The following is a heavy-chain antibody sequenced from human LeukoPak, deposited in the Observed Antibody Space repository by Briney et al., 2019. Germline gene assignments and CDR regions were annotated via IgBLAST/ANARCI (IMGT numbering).Heavy chain of an antibody. CDR1: GYTFTSYA. V-gene: IGHV7-4-1*02. Sequence: ASVKVSCKASGYTFTSYAMNWVRQAPGQGLEWMGWINTNTGNPTYAQGFTGRFVFSLDTSASTAYLQISSLKAEDTAVYYCARKFKNYGSGSYYILGYWGQGTLVTVSS. CDR3: ARKFKNYGSGSYYILGY. J-gene: IGHJ4*02. D-gene: IGHD3-10*01. CDR2: INTNTGNP.